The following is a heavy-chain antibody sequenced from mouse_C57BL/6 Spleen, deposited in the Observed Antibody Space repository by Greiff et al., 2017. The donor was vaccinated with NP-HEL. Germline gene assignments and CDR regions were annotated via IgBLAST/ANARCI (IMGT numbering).Heavy chain of an antibody. CDR1: GFTFSSYA. J-gene: IGHJ2*01. Sequence: EVKLMESGGGLVKPGGSLKLSCAASGFTFSSYAMSWVRQTPEKRLEWVATISDGGSYTYYPDNVQGRFPISRDNAKNNLYLQMSHLKSEDTAMYYCARDRGNVLDYWGQGTTLTVSS. D-gene: IGHD1-1*01. V-gene: IGHV5-4*01. CDR3: ARDRGNVLDY. CDR2: ISDGGSYT.